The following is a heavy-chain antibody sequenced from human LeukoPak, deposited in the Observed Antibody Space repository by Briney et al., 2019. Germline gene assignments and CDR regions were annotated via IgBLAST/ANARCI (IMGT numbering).Heavy chain of an antibody. CDR2: ISWNSGSI. Sequence: GRSLRLSCAASGFTFDDYAMHWVRRAPGKGLEWVSGISWNSGSIGYADSVKGRFTISRDNAKNSLYLQMNSLRAEDTALYYCAKEGLAARRDYYFDYWGQGTLVTVSS. CDR1: GFTFDDYA. J-gene: IGHJ4*02. D-gene: IGHD6-6*01. CDR3: AKEGLAARRDYYFDY. V-gene: IGHV3-9*01.